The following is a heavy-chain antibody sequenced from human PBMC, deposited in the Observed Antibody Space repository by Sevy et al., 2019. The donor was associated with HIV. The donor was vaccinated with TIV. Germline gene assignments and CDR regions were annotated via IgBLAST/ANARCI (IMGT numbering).Heavy chain of an antibody. CDR1: GASISSHY. D-gene: IGHD3-22*01. J-gene: IGHJ4*02. Sequence: SETLSLTCTVSGASISSHYWSWIRRPPGKGLEWIGYIYYSGSTNYNPSLKSRVTMSVDTSKNQFSLKLRSVTAADTAMYYCARALRPYSFDTSTYFDYWGQGTLVTVSS. CDR2: IYYSGST. V-gene: IGHV4-59*11. CDR3: ARALRPYSFDTSTYFDY.